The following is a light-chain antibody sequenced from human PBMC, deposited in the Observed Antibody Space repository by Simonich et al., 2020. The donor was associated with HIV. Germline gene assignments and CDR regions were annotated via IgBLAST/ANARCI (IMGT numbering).Light chain of an antibody. Sequence: DIQMTQSPSSLSASVGDRVTITCRASQPISNSLAWYQQKPGKAPKLLINTAYRLESGVPSRFSGSGSGTEYTLTISSLQPEDFATYYCQQYYSSLLTFGGGTKVEIK. V-gene: IGKV1-NL1*01. CDR1: QPISNS. J-gene: IGKJ4*01. CDR2: TAY. CDR3: QQYYSSLLT.